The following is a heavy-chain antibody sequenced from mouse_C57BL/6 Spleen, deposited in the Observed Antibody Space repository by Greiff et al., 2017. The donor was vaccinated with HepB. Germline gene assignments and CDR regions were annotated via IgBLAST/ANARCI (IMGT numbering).Heavy chain of an antibody. CDR1: GYTFTSYW. CDR2: INPSNGGT. V-gene: IGHV1-53*01. CDR3: ARDYSNYVDYYAMDY. Sequence: QVQLQQPGTELVKPGASVKLSCKASGYTFTSYWMHWVKQRPGQGLEWIGNINPSNGGTNYNEKFKSKATLTVDKSSSTASMQLSSLTSEDSAVYYCARDYSNYVDYYAMDYWGQGTSVTVSS. D-gene: IGHD2-5*01. J-gene: IGHJ4*01.